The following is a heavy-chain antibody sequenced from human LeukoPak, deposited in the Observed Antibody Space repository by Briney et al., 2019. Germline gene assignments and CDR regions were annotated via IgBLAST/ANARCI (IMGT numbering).Heavy chain of an antibody. CDR3: TTDGGLITMVRGVLNY. CDR1: GFSFDDYG. CDR2: INWNGDST. J-gene: IGHJ4*02. Sequence: PGGSLRLSSAASGFSFDDYGLTWVRQAPGKGLEWVSGINWNGDSTDYADSVKGRFTISRDNAKNSLYLQMNSLKTEDTAVYYCTTDGGLITMVRGVLNYWGQGTLVTVSS. D-gene: IGHD3-10*01. V-gene: IGHV3-20*04.